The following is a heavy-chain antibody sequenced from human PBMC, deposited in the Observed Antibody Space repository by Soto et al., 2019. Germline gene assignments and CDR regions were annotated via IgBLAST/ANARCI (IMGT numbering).Heavy chain of an antibody. J-gene: IGHJ4*02. CDR3: AKDYGSETYFLDY. D-gene: IGHD4-17*01. CDR2: VTGSGDNT. Sequence: GGSLRLSCAASGFTFSDYYMSWIRQAPGKGLEWVSGVTGSGDNTFYADSVKGRFTISRDNSQNTLFLQMNSLRAEDTAVYYCAKDYGSETYFLDYWGRGTLDTVSS. V-gene: IGHV3-23*01. CDR1: GFTFSDYY.